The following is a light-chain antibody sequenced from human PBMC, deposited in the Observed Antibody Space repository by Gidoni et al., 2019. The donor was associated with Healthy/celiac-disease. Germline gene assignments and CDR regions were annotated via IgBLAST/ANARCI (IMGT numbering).Light chain of an antibody. CDR2: QDS. CDR1: KLGDKY. V-gene: IGLV3-1*01. J-gene: IGLJ2*01. CDR3: QAWDSSTGGV. Sequence: SYELTQPPSVSASPGQTASITCSGDKLGDKYACWYQQKPGQSPVLVIYQDSKRPSGIPERFSGSNSENTATPTISGTQAMDEADYYCQAWDSSTGGVFGGGTKLTVL.